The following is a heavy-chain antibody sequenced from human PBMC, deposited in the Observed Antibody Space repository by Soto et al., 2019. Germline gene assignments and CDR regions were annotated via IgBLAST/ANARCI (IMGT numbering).Heavy chain of an antibody. J-gene: IGHJ3*02. D-gene: IGHD3-22*01. CDR1: GVTVNSKY. Sequence: HPEVSLRLSCAASGVTVNSKYMSWFGQAPGKGLEWVSVIYSSGSTYYADSVKDRFTISRDNSKNTLYLQMNSLRAEDTAVYYCAKVALGGYLDSSGYRGAFDIWGQGTIVTVSS. CDR3: AKVALGGYLDSSGYRGAFDI. V-gene: IGHV3-53*01. CDR2: IYSSGST.